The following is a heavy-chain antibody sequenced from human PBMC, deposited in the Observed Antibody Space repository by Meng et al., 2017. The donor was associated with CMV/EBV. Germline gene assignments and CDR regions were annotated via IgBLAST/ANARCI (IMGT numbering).Heavy chain of an antibody. CDR2: VDPEDGET. V-gene: IGHV1-69-2*01. CDR3: ATTRSTSRDYYFDY. CDR1: GYTFTDYY. J-gene: IGHJ4*02. Sequence: SGYTFTDYYMHWVQQAPGKGLEWMGLVDPEDGETIYAEKFQGRVTITADTSTDTAYMELSSLRSEDTAVYYCATTRSTSRDYYFDYWGQGTLVTVSS. D-gene: IGHD2-2*01.